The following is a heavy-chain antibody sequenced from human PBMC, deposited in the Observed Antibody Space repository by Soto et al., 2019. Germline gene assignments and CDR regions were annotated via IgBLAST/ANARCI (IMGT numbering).Heavy chain of an antibody. CDR3: ARGRGWRDY. J-gene: IGHJ4*02. V-gene: IGHV1-8*01. D-gene: IGHD6-19*01. CDR2: INLNSGHT. Sequence: QVQLVQSGAEVKKPGASVKVSCKASGYPFTTYDIRWVRQAAGQGLEWMGWINLNSGHTDYAQRFQGRVTMTRNTYLSTAYMELTSLSSEDTAVYYCARGRGWRDYWGQGTLVTVSS. CDR1: GYPFTTYD.